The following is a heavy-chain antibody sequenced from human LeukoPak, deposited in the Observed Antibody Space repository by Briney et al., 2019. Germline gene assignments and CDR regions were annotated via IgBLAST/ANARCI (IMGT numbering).Heavy chain of an antibody. V-gene: IGHV3-53*01. CDR1: GVTFRIYG. J-gene: IGHJ3*02. CDR3: ARGGSYLSAFDI. Sequence: GSLRLSCAASGVTFRIYGMSWVRQAPGKGLEWVSIIYSGGSTFYADSVKGRFTISRDNSKNTLYLQMNSLRAEDTAVYYCARGGSYLSAFDIWGQGTMVTVSS. CDR2: IYSGGST. D-gene: IGHD1-26*01.